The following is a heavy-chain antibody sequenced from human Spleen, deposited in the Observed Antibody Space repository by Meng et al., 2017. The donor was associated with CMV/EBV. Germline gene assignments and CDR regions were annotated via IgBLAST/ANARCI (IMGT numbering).Heavy chain of an antibody. V-gene: IGHV4-34*08. CDR3: ARGRGPRQQLVFGGNWFDP. J-gene: IGHJ5*02. Sequence: SETLSLTCAVYGGTFGGFYYNWIRQSPGKGLEWIGEISHSGSTTYNPSLGSRVTMSVDRSKNQFSLKLRSVTAADTAVYYCARGRGPRQQLVFGGNWFDPWGQGTLVTVSS. CDR1: GGTFGGFY. D-gene: IGHD6-13*01. CDR2: ISHSGST.